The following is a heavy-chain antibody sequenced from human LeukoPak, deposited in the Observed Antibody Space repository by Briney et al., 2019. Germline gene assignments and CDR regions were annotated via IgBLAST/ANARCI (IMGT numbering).Heavy chain of an antibody. CDR3: ARYYDSSGYCYLDY. Sequence: SETLSLTCAVSGDSISSGAHYWSWIRQPPGKGLEWIGYIYYSGSTNYNPSLKSRVTISVDTSKNQFSLKLSSVTAADTAVYYCARYYDSSGYCYLDYWGQGTLVTVSS. D-gene: IGHD3-22*01. J-gene: IGHJ4*02. V-gene: IGHV4-61*08. CDR2: IYYSGST. CDR1: GDSISSGAHY.